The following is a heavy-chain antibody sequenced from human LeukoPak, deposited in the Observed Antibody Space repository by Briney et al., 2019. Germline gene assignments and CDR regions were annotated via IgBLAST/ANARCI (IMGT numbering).Heavy chain of an antibody. CDR3: ARDFFGGHYYGSGSPQDYGMDV. J-gene: IGHJ6*02. Sequence: GGSLRLSCAASGFTFSSYGMHWVRQAPGKGLEWVAFIRYDGSNKYYADSVKGRFTVSRDNSKNTLYLQMNSLRAEDTAVYYCARDFFGGHYYGSGSPQDYGMDVWGQGTTVTVSS. CDR2: IRYDGSNK. CDR1: GFTFSSYG. V-gene: IGHV3-30*02. D-gene: IGHD3-10*01.